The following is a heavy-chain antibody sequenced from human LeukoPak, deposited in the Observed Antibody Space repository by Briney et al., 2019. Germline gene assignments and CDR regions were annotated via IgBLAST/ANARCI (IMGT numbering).Heavy chain of an antibody. CDR1: GLTFSSYE. Sequence: GGPLRLSCEASGLTFSSYEMNGVRKAPGKGLYWASYISSSGSTIYYADSLKGGSTISRDNAKNSLYLQMNSLRAEDTAVYYCAREWYSSSSFLDVWGKGTTVTVS. D-gene: IGHD6-6*01. J-gene: IGHJ6*03. CDR3: AREWYSSSSFLDV. CDR2: ISSSGSTI. V-gene: IGHV3-48*03.